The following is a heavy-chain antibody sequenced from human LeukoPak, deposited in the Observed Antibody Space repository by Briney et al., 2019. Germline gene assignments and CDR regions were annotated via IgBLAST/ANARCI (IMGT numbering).Heavy chain of an antibody. J-gene: IGHJ4*02. CDR2: VNLQGST. Sequence: SETLSLTCGVSGGSITNTNYWTWVRQPPGKGLEWIGEVNLQGSTSYNPSLMGRVAISVDTSENHISLQLTSVTAADTAVYYCAREGGPYRPLDYSGQGTLVTVSS. CDR3: AREGGPYRPLDY. CDR1: GGSITNTNY. V-gene: IGHV4-4*02.